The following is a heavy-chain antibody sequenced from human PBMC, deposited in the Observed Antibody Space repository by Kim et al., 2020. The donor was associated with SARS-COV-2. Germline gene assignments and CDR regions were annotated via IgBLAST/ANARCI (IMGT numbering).Heavy chain of an antibody. V-gene: IGHV1-46*03. CDR2: GDT. CDR3: AREVEGFDI. J-gene: IGHJ3*02. Sequence: GDTKYSQTFQSRFTMTRDTSTDTFYMELTSLRSEDTGIYYCAREVEGFDIWGQGTVVTVSS.